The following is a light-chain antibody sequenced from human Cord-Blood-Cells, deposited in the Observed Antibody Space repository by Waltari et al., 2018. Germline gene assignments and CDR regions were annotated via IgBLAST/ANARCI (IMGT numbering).Light chain of an antibody. CDR1: QSVSSN. CDR3: QQYNNWPFT. J-gene: IGKJ3*01. V-gene: IGKV3-15*01. CDR2: GAS. Sequence: EIVMTQSPPTLSVSPGERATLSCRASQSVSSNLAWYQPKPGQAPRLLIYGASTRATGIPARFSGSGSGTEFTLTISSLQSEDFAVYYCQQYNNWPFTFGPGTKVDIK.